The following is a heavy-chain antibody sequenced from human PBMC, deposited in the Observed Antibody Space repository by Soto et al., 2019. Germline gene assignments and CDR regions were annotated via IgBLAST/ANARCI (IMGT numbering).Heavy chain of an antibody. Sequence: QVQLQESGPGLVKPSETLSLTCGVSGGSVSSALYFWTWIRQPPGQGLEWIASMYYSGTTNDNPSLKSRLTMLVDTSKNQSSLKLSSVTAADTAVYYCARSLRGYAYGLFDYWGQGILVTVSS. CDR2: MYYSGTT. D-gene: IGHD3-16*01. V-gene: IGHV4-61*01. CDR1: GGSVSSALYF. CDR3: ARSLRGYAYGLFDY. J-gene: IGHJ4*02.